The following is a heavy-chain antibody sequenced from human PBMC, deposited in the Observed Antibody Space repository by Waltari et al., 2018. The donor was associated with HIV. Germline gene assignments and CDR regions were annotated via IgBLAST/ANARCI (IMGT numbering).Heavy chain of an antibody. J-gene: IGHJ4*02. CDR1: GFSFRRYA. Sequence: VQLVESGGGLVKPGGSLRLSCDAPGFSFRRYAMTWVRQAPGKGLQWLSYISSNSEYIYYVHSVQGRFTISRDNAKSSVFLRMDNVRDEDTATYYCATTVTTRGTFDYWGQGTVVAV. CDR2: ISSNSEYI. D-gene: IGHD4-17*01. CDR3: ATTVTTRGTFDY. V-gene: IGHV3-21*02.